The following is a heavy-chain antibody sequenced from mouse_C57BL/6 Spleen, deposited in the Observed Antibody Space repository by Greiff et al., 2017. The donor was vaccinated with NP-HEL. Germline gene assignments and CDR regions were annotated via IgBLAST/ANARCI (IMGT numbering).Heavy chain of an antibody. CDR2: IYPGNGYT. Sequence: EVQLQESGAELVRPGSSVKMSCKTSGYTFTSYGINWVKQRPGQGLEWIGYIYPGNGYTEYNEKFKGKATLTADTSSSTAYMQLSSLTSEDSAVYFCARRGTGSFDYWGQGTTLTVSS. CDR3: ARRGTGSFDY. V-gene: IGHV1-58*01. D-gene: IGHD4-1*01. J-gene: IGHJ2*01. CDR1: GYTFTSYG.